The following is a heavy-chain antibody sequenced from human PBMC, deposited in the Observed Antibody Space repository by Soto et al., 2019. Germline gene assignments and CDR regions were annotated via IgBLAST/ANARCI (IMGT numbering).Heavy chain of an antibody. D-gene: IGHD3-9*01. Sequence: EVQLVESGGGLVQPGGSLRLSCAASGFTVSSNYMSWVRQAPGKGLEWVSVIYSGGSTYYADSVKGRFTISRDNSKNTLYLLMNSLRAEDTDVYYCVGKYYDILTGYDYWGQGTLVTVSS. CDR2: IYSGGST. V-gene: IGHV3-66*01. J-gene: IGHJ4*02. CDR3: VGKYYDILTGYDY. CDR1: GFTVSSNY.